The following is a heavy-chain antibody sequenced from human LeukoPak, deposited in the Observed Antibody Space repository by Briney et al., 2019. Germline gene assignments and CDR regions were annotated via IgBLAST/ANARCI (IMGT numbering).Heavy chain of an antibody. V-gene: IGHV4-4*07. Sequence: ASETLSLTCTVSGGSISSYYWSWIRQPAGKGLEWIGRIYTSGSTNYNPSLKSRVTMPVDTSKNQFSLKLSSVTAADTAVYYCARVGYDFWFDPWGQGTLVTVSS. J-gene: IGHJ5*02. CDR1: GGSISSYY. CDR3: ARVGYDFWFDP. CDR2: IYTSGST. D-gene: IGHD5-12*01.